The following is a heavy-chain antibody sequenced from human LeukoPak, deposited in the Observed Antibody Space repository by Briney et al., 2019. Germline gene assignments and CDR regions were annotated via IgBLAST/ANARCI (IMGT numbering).Heavy chain of an antibody. Sequence: GGSLRLSCAASGFTVSSNYMSWVRQAPGKGLEWVSVIYSGGSTYYADSVKGRFTISRDNSENTLYLQMNSLRAEDTAVYYCARDVGSSWPYYFDYWGQGTLVTVSS. CDR1: GFTVSSNY. CDR3: ARDVGSSWPYYFDY. V-gene: IGHV3-66*01. D-gene: IGHD6-13*01. J-gene: IGHJ4*02. CDR2: IYSGGST.